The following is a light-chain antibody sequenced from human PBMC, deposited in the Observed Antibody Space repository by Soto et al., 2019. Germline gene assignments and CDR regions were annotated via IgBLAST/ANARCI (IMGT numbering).Light chain of an antibody. J-gene: IGKJ4*01. CDR1: QSLLHSNGYNY. Sequence: DIVMTQSPLSLPVTPGEPASISCRSSQSLLHSNGYNYLDWYLQKPGQSRQLLIYLGSNRASGVPDRFSGSGSGTDFTLKISRVEAEDVGVYYCMQALQTPQLTFGGGTKVEIK. CDR3: MQALQTPQLT. V-gene: IGKV2-28*01. CDR2: LGS.